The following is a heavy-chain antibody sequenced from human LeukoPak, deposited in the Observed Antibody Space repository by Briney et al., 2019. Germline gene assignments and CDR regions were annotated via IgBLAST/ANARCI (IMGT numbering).Heavy chain of an antibody. Sequence: SETLSLTCAVYGGSFSGYYWSWIRQPPGKGLEWIGEINHSGSTNYNPSLKNRVTISVDTSKNQFSLKLSSVTAADTAVYYCARGIAAAGTFFDYWGQGTLVTVSS. D-gene: IGHD6-13*01. J-gene: IGHJ4*02. CDR3: ARGIAAAGTFFDY. V-gene: IGHV4-34*01. CDR1: GGSFSGYY. CDR2: INHSGST.